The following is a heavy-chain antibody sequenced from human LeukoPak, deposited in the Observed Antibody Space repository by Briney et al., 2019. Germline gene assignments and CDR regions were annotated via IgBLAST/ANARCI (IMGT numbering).Heavy chain of an antibody. V-gene: IGHV3-23*01. CDR1: GFTFSSYA. J-gene: IGHJ3*02. Sequence: GGSLRLSCAASGFTFSSYAMSWVRQAPGKGLEWVSAISGSGGNTYYADSVKGRFTISRDNSKNSLYLQMNSLRAEDTAVYYCASVRYCSSTSCLSRGAFDIWGQGTMVTVSS. CDR2: ISGSGGNT. D-gene: IGHD2-2*01. CDR3: ASVRYCSSTSCLSRGAFDI.